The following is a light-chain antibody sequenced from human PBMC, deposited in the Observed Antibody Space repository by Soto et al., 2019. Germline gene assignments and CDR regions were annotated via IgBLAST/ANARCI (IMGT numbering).Light chain of an antibody. CDR2: EVS. J-gene: IGLJ2*01. CDR1: SSDVGFYKS. V-gene: IGLV2-14*01. Sequence: QSALTQPASVSGSPGQSITISCAGTSSDVGFYKSVSWYQHHPGRAPKLIIYEVSNRPSGVSNRFSGSKSGNTASLTISGLQAEDEGSYYCTSYTSSTNLVFGGGTQLTVL. CDR3: TSYTSSTNLV.